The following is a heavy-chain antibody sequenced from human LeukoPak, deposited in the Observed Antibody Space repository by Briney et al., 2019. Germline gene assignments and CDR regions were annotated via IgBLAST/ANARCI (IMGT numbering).Heavy chain of an antibody. CDR3: ARASHQWELRLYGMDV. D-gene: IGHD1-26*01. CDR1: GFSFMTYA. V-gene: IGHV3-23*01. Sequence: PGGSLRLSCAASGFSFMTYAMTWVRQAPGQGLEWVSVISGSGGLIDYADSVKGRLTISKDSSKKTVYLQMTSLRAEDTAVYYCARASHQWELRLYGMDVWGQGTTVTVSS. J-gene: IGHJ6*02. CDR2: ISGSGGLI.